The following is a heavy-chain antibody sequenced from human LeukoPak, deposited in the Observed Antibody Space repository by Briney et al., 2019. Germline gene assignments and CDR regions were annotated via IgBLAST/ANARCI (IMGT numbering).Heavy chain of an antibody. D-gene: IGHD3-16*01. V-gene: IGHV1-69*05. Sequence: SVKVSCKASGGTLRSYAISWVRQAPGQGLEWMGGTIPIFGTATYAQRFQGRVTITTDESRSTAYMELNSLRSDDTAVYYCVREGEPQTFTYWGQGTLVTVSS. J-gene: IGHJ4*02. CDR1: GGTLRSYA. CDR3: VREGEPQTFTY. CDR2: TIPIFGTA.